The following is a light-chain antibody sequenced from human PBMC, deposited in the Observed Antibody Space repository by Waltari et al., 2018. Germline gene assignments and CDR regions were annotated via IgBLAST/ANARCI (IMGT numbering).Light chain of an antibody. V-gene: IGLV2-23*01. CDR1: RSHVGSHTF. CDR2: EDN. CDR3: CSYAGGSPRWV. Sequence: QSALTQPASVSGSPGQSITISCTARRSHVGSHTFVSCYPQHPGKAPKVMIYEDNKRPAGLSNRFSGSKSGNTASLTISGLQADDEADYYCCSYAGGSPRWVFGGGTKLTVL. J-gene: IGLJ3*02.